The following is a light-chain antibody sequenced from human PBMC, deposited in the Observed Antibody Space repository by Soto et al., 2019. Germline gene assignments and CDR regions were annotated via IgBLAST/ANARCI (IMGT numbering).Light chain of an antibody. J-gene: IGLJ1*01. CDR1: TSNIGNNP. CDR2: DND. Sequence: QSVLTQSPSVSGTPGQRVTMSCSGSTSNIGNNPVNWYQQSPGTAPKLLMYDNDQRPSVVADRFSGSKSGTSASLAISGLQSEDETEYYCATWDDTVSGYVFGTGTKLTVL. CDR3: ATWDDTVSGYV. V-gene: IGLV1-44*01.